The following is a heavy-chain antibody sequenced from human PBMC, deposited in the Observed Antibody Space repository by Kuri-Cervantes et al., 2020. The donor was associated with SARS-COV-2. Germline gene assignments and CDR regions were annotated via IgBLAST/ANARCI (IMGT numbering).Heavy chain of an antibody. CDR1: GFTFSSYA. CDR3: ARDKYYSSGSQLDY. CDR2: ISSGGTYT. D-gene: IGHD3-10*01. V-gene: IGHV3-21*01. J-gene: IGHJ4*02. Sequence: GGSLRLSCAASGFTFSSYAMSWVRQAPGKWLEWVSSISSGGTYTHYADSVKGRFTISRDNAKNSLYLQLNSLRAEDTAVYYCARDKYYSSGSQLDYGGQGNRGHRLL.